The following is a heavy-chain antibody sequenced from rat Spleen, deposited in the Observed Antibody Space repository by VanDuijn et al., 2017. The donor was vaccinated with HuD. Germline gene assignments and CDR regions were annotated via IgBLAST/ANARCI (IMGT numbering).Heavy chain of an antibody. D-gene: IGHD1-10*01. CDR1: GYSITSGYR. V-gene: IGHV3-3*01. CDR2: INSEGTT. J-gene: IGHJ2*01. CDR3: ARDNNYKAY. Sequence: EVQLQESGPGLVKPSQSLSLTCSVTGYSITSGYRWSWIRKFPGNKLEWMGYINSEGTTNYNPSLKSRISITRDTSKNQFFLHVNSVTTEDTATYYCARDNNYKAYWGQGVMVTVSS.